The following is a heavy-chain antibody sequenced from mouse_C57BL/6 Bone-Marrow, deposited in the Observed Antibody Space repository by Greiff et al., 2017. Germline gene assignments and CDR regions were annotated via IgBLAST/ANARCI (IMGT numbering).Heavy chain of an antibody. V-gene: IGHV14-4*01. J-gene: IGHJ3*01. CDR3: ATILITGGFAN. CDR2: IDPENGDT. Sequence: DVQLQESGAELVRPGASVKLSCTASGFNIKDDYMHWVKLRPEQGREWIGWIDPENGDTEYASKFQGKATITADTSSNTAYLKLSSLTSEDTAVYYCATILITGGFANWGQGTLVAVSA. CDR1: GFNIKDDY. D-gene: IGHD1-2*01.